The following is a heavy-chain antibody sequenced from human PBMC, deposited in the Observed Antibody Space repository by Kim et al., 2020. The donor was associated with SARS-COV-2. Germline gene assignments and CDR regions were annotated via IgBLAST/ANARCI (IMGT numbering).Heavy chain of an antibody. CDR2: ISWDGGST. Sequence: GGSLRLSCAASGFTFDDYTMHWVRQAPGKGLEWVSLISWDGGSTYYADSVKGRFTISRDNSKNSLYLQMNSLRTEDTALYYCAKDKGSGSPTGYYYYGMDVWGQGTTVTVSS. J-gene: IGHJ6*02. CDR1: GFTFDDYT. CDR3: AKDKGSGSPTGYYYYGMDV. D-gene: IGHD3-10*01. V-gene: IGHV3-43*01.